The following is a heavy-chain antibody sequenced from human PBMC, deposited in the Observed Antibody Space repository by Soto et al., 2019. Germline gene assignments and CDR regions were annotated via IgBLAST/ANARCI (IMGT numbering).Heavy chain of an antibody. CDR3: AIRASYYDSSGYFDY. D-gene: IGHD3-22*01. CDR2: ISWNSDGSST. Sequence: GGSLRLSCAASGFTFDDYAMHWVRQAPGKGLEWVSGISWNSDGSSTSYADSVKGRFTISRDNAKNTLYLQMNSLRAEDTAVYYCAIRASYYDSSGYFDYWGQGTLVTVSS. V-gene: IGHV3-9*01. CDR1: GFTFDDYA. J-gene: IGHJ4*02.